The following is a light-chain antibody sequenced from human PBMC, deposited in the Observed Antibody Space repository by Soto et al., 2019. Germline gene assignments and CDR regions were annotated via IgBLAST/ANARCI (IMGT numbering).Light chain of an antibody. Sequence: DIVMTQSPDSLAVSLGERAAINCKSSQSLLYSSKNKNYLAWYQQKPGQPPKLLIYWASTRESGVPDRLSGSGSGTDFTLTISSLQAEDVAVYHCQQYYSTPYTFGQGTKLEIK. CDR3: QQYYSTPYT. V-gene: IGKV4-1*01. J-gene: IGKJ2*01. CDR1: QSLLYSSKNKNY. CDR2: WAS.